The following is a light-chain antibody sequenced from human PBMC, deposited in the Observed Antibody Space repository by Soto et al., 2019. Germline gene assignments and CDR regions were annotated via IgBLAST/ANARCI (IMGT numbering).Light chain of an antibody. CDR2: DVN. V-gene: IGLV2-14*03. J-gene: IGLJ1*01. CDR1: SSDVGGYNF. CDR3: CSYTSSSTNV. Sequence: QSVLTQPASVSGSTGQSITISCTGTSSDVGGYNFVSWYQQHPGKVPKLMIFDVNRRPSGVSDRFSGSKSGNTASLTISGLQAEDEGDYYFCSYTSSSTNVFGSGTKLTVL.